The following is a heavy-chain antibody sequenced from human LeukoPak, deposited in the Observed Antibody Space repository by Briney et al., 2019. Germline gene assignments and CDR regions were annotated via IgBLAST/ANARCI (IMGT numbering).Heavy chain of an antibody. V-gene: IGHV4-30-4*01. J-gene: IGHJ5*02. CDR3: ASAMVRGVIRGFSNWFDP. D-gene: IGHD3-10*01. CDR2: IYYSGST. Sequence: PSQTLSLTCTVSGGSISSGDYYWGWIRQPPGKGLEWIGYIYYSGSTYYNPSLKSRVTISVDTSKNQFSLKLSSVTAAGTAVYYCASAMVRGVIRGFSNWFDPWGQGTLVTVSS. CDR1: GGSISSGDYY.